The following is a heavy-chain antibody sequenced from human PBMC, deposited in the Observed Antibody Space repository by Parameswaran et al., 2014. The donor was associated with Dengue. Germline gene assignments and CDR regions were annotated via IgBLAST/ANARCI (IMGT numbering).Heavy chain of an antibody. Sequence: WIRQPPGKGLEWIGYIFHSGSTYYKPSLKSRVTISVDRSKSQFSLNLSSVTAADTAVYYCGVTSTVGSVVDYWGQGTLVTVSS. CDR2: IFHSGST. J-gene: IGHJ4*02. V-gene: IGHV4-30-2*01. D-gene: IGHD4-11*01. CDR3: GVTSTVGSVVDY.